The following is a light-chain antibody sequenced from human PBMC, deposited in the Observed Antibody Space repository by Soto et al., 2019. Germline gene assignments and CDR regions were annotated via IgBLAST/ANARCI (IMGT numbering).Light chain of an antibody. CDR2: EVS. V-gene: IGLV2-14*01. J-gene: IGLJ1*01. CDR1: SSDVGGYNY. Sequence: QSALTQPAPVSGSPGQSITISCTGTSSDVGGYNYVSWYQQHPGKAPKLMIYEVSNRPSGVSNRFSGSKSGNTASLTISGLQAEDEADYYCSSYTSSSLMVFGTGTKVTVL. CDR3: SSYTSSSLMV.